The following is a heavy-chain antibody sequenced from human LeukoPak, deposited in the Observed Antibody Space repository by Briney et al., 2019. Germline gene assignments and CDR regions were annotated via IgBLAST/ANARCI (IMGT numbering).Heavy chain of an antibody. CDR2: IKTDGSEK. V-gene: IGHV3-7*01. J-gene: IGHJ1*01. Sequence: GGSLRLSCEGSGFTFSNYWMGWVRQTPGKGLQWVANIKTDGSEKYYVDSVKGRFTISRDNAKNSLYLQMNSLRAEDTAVYYCATYSSLNRREFQYWGQGTLLTVSS. D-gene: IGHD3-22*01. CDR1: GFTFSNYW. CDR3: ATYSSLNRREFQY.